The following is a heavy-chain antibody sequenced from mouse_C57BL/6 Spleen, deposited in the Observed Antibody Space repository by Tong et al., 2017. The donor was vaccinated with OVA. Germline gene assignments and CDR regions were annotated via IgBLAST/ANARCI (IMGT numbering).Heavy chain of an antibody. CDR2: ISSGGSYT. V-gene: IGHV5-6*01. CDR1: GFTFSSYG. J-gene: IGHJ4*01. Sequence: EVQLQESGGDLVKPGGSLKLSCAASGFTFSSYGMSWVRQTPDKRLEWVATISSGGSYTYYPDSVKGRFTISRDNAKNTLYLQMSHLKSEDTAMYYCARDHYSNAMDYWGQGTSVTVSS. D-gene: IGHD2-5*01. CDR3: ARDHYSNAMDY.